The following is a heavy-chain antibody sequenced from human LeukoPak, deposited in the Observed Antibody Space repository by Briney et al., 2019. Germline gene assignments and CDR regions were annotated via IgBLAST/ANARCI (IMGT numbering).Heavy chain of an antibody. CDR2: FSGSGGST. D-gene: IGHD2-15*01. CDR3: AKDRQLGYCSGGTCYRHLDY. V-gene: IGHV3-23*01. J-gene: IGHJ4*02. Sequence: PGGSLRLSCAASGFTFSSYAMSWVRQAPGKGLEWVSTFSGSGGSTHYADSVKGRFTISRDNSKNTLYVQMNSLRAEDTAVYYCAKDRQLGYCSGGTCYRHLDYWGQGTLVTVSS. CDR1: GFTFSSYA.